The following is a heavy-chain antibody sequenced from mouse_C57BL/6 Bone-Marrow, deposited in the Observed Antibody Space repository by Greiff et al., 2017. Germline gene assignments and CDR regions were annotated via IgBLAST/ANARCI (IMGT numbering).Heavy chain of an antibody. CDR3: ARSGITTVVAAYYFDY. D-gene: IGHD1-1*01. V-gene: IGHV1-50*01. CDR1: GYTFTSYW. Sequence: QVQLQQPGAELVKPGASVKLSCKASGYTFTSYWMQWVKQRPGQGLEWIGEIDPSDSYTNYNQKFKGKATLTVDTSSSTAYMPLSSLTSEDSAVYYCARSGITTVVAAYYFDYWGQGTTLTVSS. J-gene: IGHJ2*01. CDR2: IDPSDSYT.